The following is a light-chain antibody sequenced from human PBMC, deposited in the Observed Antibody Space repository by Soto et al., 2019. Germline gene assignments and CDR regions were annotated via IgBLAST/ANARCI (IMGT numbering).Light chain of an antibody. Sequence: DIVMTQSPDSLAVSLGERATINCKSSQSVLYSSNNKNYLAWYQQKPGQPPKLLIYWASTRESGVPDRFSGSGSGTEFTLTISSLQAEDVAVYYCQHYYTTPLTFGGGTKVEI. CDR2: WAS. CDR3: QHYYTTPLT. J-gene: IGKJ4*01. V-gene: IGKV4-1*01. CDR1: QSVLYSSNNKNY.